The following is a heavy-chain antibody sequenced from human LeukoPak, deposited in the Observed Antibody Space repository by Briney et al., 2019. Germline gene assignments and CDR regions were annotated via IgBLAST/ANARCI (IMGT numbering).Heavy chain of an antibody. Sequence: GSSVKVSCKASGGTFSSYAISWVRQAPGQGLERMGGIIPIFGTANYAQKFQGRVTITADESTSTAYMELSSLRSEDTAVYYCARATLRYCSSTSCYKGAIFDYWGQGTLVTVSS. CDR3: ARATLRYCSSTSCYKGAIFDY. J-gene: IGHJ4*02. V-gene: IGHV1-69*01. CDR2: IIPIFGTA. D-gene: IGHD2-2*02. CDR1: GGTFSSYA.